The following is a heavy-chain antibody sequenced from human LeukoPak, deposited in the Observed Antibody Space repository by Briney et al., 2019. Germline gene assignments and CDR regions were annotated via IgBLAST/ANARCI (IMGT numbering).Heavy chain of an antibody. CDR1: GFTFGDSA. Sequence: GGSLRLSCTLSGFTFGDSAMSWVPQAPGKGREGVGFIRSEAYGGTTEYAASVKGRFTISRDNSKSIAYLQMNSLKTEDTAVYYCARDAPWFDYWGQGTLVTVSS. CDR3: ARDAPWFDY. J-gene: IGHJ4*02. V-gene: IGHV3-49*04. CDR2: IRSEAYGGTT.